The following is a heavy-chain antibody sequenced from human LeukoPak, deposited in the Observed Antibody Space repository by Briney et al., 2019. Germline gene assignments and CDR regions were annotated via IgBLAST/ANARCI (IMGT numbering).Heavy chain of an antibody. CDR1: GFTFSSYA. V-gene: IGHV3-23*01. CDR2: ISGSGGST. J-gene: IGHJ6*02. D-gene: IGHD6-13*01. Sequence: GGSLRLSCAASGFTFSSYAMSWVRQAPGKGLEWVSAISGSGGSTYYADSVKGRFTISRDNSKNVYLQMSSLRVEDTAVYYCARGALGLTYSSSLYLGYHGLDVWGQGTTVIVSS. CDR3: ARGALGLTYSSSLYLGYHGLDV.